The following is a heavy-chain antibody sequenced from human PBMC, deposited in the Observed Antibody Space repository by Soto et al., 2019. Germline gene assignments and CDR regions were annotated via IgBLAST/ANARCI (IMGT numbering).Heavy chain of an antibody. CDR3: ARAGGYFFSPTVDY. Sequence: EVQLLESGGGLVQPGGSLRLSCAASGFTFSSYAMSWVRQAPGKGLEWVSAISGSGGSTYYADSVKGRFTISRDNSKNTLALQMNSLRAEDTAVYYCARAGGYFFSPTVDYWGQGTLVTVSS. D-gene: IGHD3-10*01. V-gene: IGHV3-23*01. J-gene: IGHJ4*02. CDR1: GFTFSSYA. CDR2: ISGSGGST.